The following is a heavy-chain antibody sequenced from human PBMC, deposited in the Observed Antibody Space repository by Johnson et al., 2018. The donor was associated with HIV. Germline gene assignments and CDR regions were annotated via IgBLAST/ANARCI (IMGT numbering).Heavy chain of an antibody. V-gene: IGHV3-20*04. Sequence: VQLVESGGGVVRPGGSLRLSCAASGFNVDDDALSWVRQVPGKGLEWVSGINWHGGSIDYADSVKARFPISSDNAKNSLYLQMNSLRAEDMALYFCAKEGGRGGWYSYAFDIWGRGTMVTVSS. CDR2: INWHGGSI. CDR1: GFNVDDDA. D-gene: IGHD6-19*01. J-gene: IGHJ3*02. CDR3: AKEGGRGGWYSYAFDI.